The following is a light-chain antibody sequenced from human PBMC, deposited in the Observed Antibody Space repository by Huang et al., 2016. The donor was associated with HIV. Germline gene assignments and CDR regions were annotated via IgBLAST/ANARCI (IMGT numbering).Light chain of an antibody. J-gene: IGKJ3*01. V-gene: IGKV1-39*01. CDR1: QSISNY. CDR2: AAS. Sequence: DIQMSQSPSSLSASVGDSVTITCRARQSISNYLNWYQQKPGKAPKLLIHAASSLQSGVQSRFSGSGSGTDFTLTISSLQPEDSAAYYCQQSYSPRTFGPGTKVDIK. CDR3: QQSYSPRT.